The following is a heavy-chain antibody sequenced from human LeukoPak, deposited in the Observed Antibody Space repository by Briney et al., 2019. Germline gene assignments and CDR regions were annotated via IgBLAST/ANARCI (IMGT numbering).Heavy chain of an antibody. D-gene: IGHD5-24*01. Sequence: GGSLRLSCAASGFTFSSYRMYWVRQAPGKGLEWVSSISSSSSYIYYADSVKGRFTISRDNAKNSLYLQMNSLRAEDTAVYYCARDPSRRGMATTHPYYYYYMDVWGKGTTVTVSS. CDR1: GFTFSSYR. V-gene: IGHV3-21*01. J-gene: IGHJ6*03. CDR3: ARDPSRRGMATTHPYYYYYMDV. CDR2: ISSSSSYI.